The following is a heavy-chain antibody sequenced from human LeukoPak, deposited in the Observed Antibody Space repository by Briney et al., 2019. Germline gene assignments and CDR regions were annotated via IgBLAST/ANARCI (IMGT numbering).Heavy chain of an antibody. CDR3: ARERYNSGVDY. CDR1: GGSISSSSYY. Sequence: ETLSLTCTVSGGSISSSSYYMSWVRQAPGKGLEWVSVIYSGTNTYYADSVKGRFTISRDNSKNTLYLQMNTLRAEDTAVYYCARERYNSGVDYWGQGTLVTVSS. J-gene: IGHJ4*02. CDR2: IYSGTNT. V-gene: IGHV3-53*01. D-gene: IGHD1-26*01.